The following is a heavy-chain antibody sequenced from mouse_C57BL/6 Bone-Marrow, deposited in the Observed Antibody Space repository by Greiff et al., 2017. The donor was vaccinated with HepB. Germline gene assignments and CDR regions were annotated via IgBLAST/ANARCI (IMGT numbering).Heavy chain of an antibody. CDR1: GYTFTNYW. J-gene: IGHJ1*03. V-gene: IGHV1-63*01. CDR2: IYPGGGYT. CDR3: ARRHYYGSRDWYFDV. D-gene: IGHD1-1*01. Sequence: QVQLQQSGAELVRPGTSVKMSCKASGYTFTNYWIGWAKQRPGHGLEWIGDIYPGGGYTNYNEKFKGKATLTADKSSSTAYMQFSSLTSEDSAIYYCARRHYYGSRDWYFDVWGTGTTVTVSS.